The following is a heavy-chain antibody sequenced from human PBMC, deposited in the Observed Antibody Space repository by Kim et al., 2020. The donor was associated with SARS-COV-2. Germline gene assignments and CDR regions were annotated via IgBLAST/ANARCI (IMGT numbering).Heavy chain of an antibody. CDR3: ARGSGYGYYYYYMDV. J-gene: IGHJ6*03. V-gene: IGHV4-59*09. D-gene: IGHD5-12*01. Sequence: PSLKSRVTISVDTSKNQFSLKLSSVTAADTAVYYCARGSGYGYYYYYMDVWGKGTTVTVSS.